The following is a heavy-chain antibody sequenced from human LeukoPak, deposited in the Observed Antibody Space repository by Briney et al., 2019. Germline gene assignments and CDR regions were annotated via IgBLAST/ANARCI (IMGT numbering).Heavy chain of an antibody. CDR1: GFTFSSYA. J-gene: IGHJ4*02. D-gene: IGHD3-22*01. V-gene: IGHV3-23*01. CDR3: AKDQVWTVVGSFDY. CDR2: ISGSGGST. Sequence: GGSLRLSCAASGFTFSSYAMSWVRQAPGKGLEWVSGISGSGGSTYYAGSVKGRFTISRDNSKNTLYLQMTSLRAEDTAVYYCAKDQVWTVVGSFDYWGQGTLVTVSS.